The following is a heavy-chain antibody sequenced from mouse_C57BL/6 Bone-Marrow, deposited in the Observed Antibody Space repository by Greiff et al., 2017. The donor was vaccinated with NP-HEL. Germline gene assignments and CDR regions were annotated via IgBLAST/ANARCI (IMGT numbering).Heavy chain of an antibody. J-gene: IGHJ4*01. V-gene: IGHV1-54*01. D-gene: IGHD2-4*01. CDR3: ATMITTGRGYYAMDY. Sequence: QVQLQQSGAELVRPGTSVKVSCKASGYAFTNSLIEWVKQRPGQGLEWIGVINPGSGGTNYNEKFKGKATLTADKSSSPAYVQLSSLISEDSAVYFCATMITTGRGYYAMDYWGQGTSVTVSS. CDR1: GYAFTNSL. CDR2: INPGSGGT.